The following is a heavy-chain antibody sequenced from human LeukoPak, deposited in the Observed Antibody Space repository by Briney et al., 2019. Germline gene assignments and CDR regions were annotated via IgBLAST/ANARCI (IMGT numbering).Heavy chain of an antibody. D-gene: IGHD6-19*01. CDR3: AGEASSGWYFWFDP. CDR1: GGSISSYY. J-gene: IGHJ5*02. CDR2: IYTSGST. Sequence: SETLSLTCTVSGGSISSYYWSWIRQPAGKGLEWIGRIYTSGSTNYNPSLKSRVTMSVDTSKNRFSLKLSSVTAADTAVYYCAGEASSGWYFWFDPWGQGTLVTVSS. V-gene: IGHV4-4*07.